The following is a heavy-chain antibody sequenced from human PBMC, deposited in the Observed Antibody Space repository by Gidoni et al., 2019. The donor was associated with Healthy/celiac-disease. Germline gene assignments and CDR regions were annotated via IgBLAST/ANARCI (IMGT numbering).Heavy chain of an antibody. J-gene: IGHJ6*02. CDR1: GFTFSGSA. CDR3: TRASEMATPKGMDV. V-gene: IGHV3-73*02. D-gene: IGHD5-12*01. CDR2: IRSKANSYAT. Sequence: EVQLVESGGGLVQPGGSLKLSCAASGFTFSGSAIHWVRQASGKGLEWVGRIRSKANSYATAYAASVKGRFTISRDDSKNTAYLQMNSLKTEDTAVYYCTRASEMATPKGMDVWGQGTTVTVSS.